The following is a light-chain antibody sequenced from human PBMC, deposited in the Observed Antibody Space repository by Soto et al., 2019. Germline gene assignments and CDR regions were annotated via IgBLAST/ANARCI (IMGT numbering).Light chain of an antibody. CDR1: QSVSSS. Sequence: EIVLTQSPDTLSLSPGERATLSCRASQSVSSSLAWYQQKPGQAPRLLLYDASNRATGIPARFRGSGSGTDFTLTISSLEPEDSAVYYCQQRSNWPPEVTVGPGTKVDIK. CDR3: QQRSNWPPEVT. J-gene: IGKJ3*01. CDR2: DAS. V-gene: IGKV3-11*01.